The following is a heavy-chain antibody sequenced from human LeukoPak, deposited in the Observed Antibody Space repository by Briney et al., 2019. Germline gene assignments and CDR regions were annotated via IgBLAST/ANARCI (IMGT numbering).Heavy chain of an antibody. CDR1: GGSISSGSYY. CDR3: ARSSMIVVTFLFDP. J-gene: IGHJ5*02. CDR2: IYTSGST. D-gene: IGHD3-22*01. Sequence: PSETLSLTCTVSGGSISSGSYYWSWIRQTAGKGLEWIGRIYTSGSTNYNPSLKSRVTISVDTSKNQFSLKLSSVSAADTAVYYCARSSMIVVTFLFDPWGQGTLVTVSS. V-gene: IGHV4-61*02.